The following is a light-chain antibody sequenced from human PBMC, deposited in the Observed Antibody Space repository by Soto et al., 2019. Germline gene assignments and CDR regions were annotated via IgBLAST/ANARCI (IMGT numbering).Light chain of an antibody. V-gene: IGLV2-14*01. J-gene: IGLJ1*01. CDR3: NSYASSRPYV. CDR1: SSDVGGYNY. Sequence: QSALTQPASVSGSPGQSITISCTGTSSDVGGYNYVSWYQQHPGKAPKLLIYDVSNRPSGVSNRFSGSKSGNTASLTISGLQAEDEADYYCNSYASSRPYVFGTGTKVTVL. CDR2: DVS.